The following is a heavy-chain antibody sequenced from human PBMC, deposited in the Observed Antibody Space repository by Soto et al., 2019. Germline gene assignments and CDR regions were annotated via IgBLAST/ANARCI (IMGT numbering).Heavy chain of an antibody. Sequence: QVQLVESGGGVVQPGRSLRLSCAASGFTFSSYGMHWVRQAPGKGLEWVAVISYDGSNKYYADSVKGRFTISRDNSKNTLYLQLNSLSGEDTAVYYCAKGLAAAGYSYYCRDVWGQGTTGTVSS. V-gene: IGHV3-30*18. CDR3: AKGLAAAGYSYYCRDV. CDR1: GFTFSSYG. D-gene: IGHD6-13*01. J-gene: IGHJ6*02. CDR2: ISYDGSNK.